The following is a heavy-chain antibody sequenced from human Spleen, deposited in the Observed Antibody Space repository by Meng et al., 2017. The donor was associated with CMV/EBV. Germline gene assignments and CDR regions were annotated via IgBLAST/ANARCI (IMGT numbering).Heavy chain of an antibody. CDR2: IRSKAYGGTT. V-gene: IGHV3-49*04. J-gene: IGHJ6*02. CDR1: GFTFGDYA. Sequence: SCKASGFTFGDYAMSWVRQAPGKGLEWVGFIRSKAYGGTTEYAASVKGRFTISRDDSKSIAYLQMNSLKTDDTAVYYCTRVDESYDFWSGYFCYGMDVWGQGTTVTVSS. D-gene: IGHD3-3*01. CDR3: TRVDESYDFWSGYFCYGMDV.